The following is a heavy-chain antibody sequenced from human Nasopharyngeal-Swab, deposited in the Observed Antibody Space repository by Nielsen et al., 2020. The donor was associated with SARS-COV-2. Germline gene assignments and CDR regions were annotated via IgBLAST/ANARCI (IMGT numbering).Heavy chain of an antibody. CDR2: ISSSSSTI. D-gene: IGHD5-12*01. J-gene: IGHJ3*02. Sequence: WIRQPPGKGLEWVSYISSSSSTIYYADSVKGRFTISRDNAKNSLYLQMNSLRAEDTAVYYCARDSDSGYSLDAFDIWGQGTMVTVSS. CDR3: ARDSDSGYSLDAFDI. V-gene: IGHV3-48*04.